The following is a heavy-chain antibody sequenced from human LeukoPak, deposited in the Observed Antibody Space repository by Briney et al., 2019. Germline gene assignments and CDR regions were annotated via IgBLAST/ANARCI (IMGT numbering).Heavy chain of an antibody. CDR3: AREHSSSWVDY. D-gene: IGHD6-13*01. CDR2: IYYSGST. V-gene: IGHV4-59*01. Sequence: SETLSLTCTVSGGSINSYYWSWIRQPPGKGLEWIGYIYYSGSTNYNPSLKGRVTISVDTSKNQFSLKLSSVTAADTAVYYCAREHSSSWVDYWGQGILVSVSS. J-gene: IGHJ4*02. CDR1: GGSINSYY.